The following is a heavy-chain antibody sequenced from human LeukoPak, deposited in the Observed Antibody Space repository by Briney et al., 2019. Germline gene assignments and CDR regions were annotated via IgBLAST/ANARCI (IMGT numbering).Heavy chain of an antibody. CDR2: INPNSGGT. J-gene: IGHJ3*02. Sequence: ASVKVSCKTSGYTFTDIGITWVRQAPGQGLEWMGWINPNSGGTNYAQKFQGRVTMTRDTSISTAYMELSRLRSDDTGVYYCAREGVDIVATGAFDIWGQGTMVTVSS. D-gene: IGHD5-12*01. CDR1: GYTFTDIG. CDR3: AREGVDIVATGAFDI. V-gene: IGHV1-2*02.